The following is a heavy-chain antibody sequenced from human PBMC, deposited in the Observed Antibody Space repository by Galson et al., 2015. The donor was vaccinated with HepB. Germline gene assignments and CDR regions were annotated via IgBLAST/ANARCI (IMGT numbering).Heavy chain of an antibody. CDR2: IIPIFGTA. CDR3: ASATRLAGYYGSGPLDD. Sequence: SVKVSCKASGYTFTSYYMHWVRQAPGQGLEWMGGIIPIFGTANYAQKFQGRVTITADESTSTAYMELSSLRSEDTAVYYCASATRLAGYYGSGPLDDWGQGTLVTVSS. V-gene: IGHV1-69*13. J-gene: IGHJ4*02. D-gene: IGHD3-10*01. CDR1: GYTFTSYY.